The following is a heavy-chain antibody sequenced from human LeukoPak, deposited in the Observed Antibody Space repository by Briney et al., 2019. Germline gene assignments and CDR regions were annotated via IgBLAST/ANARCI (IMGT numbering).Heavy chain of an antibody. CDR3: ARHPELYFFDY. V-gene: IGHV4-59*08. J-gene: IGHJ4*02. CDR2: ISYSGST. CDR1: GASISSYY. Sequence: PSVTLSLTCTVSGASISSYYWSWIRQPPGKGLEWIGYISYSGSTNYNPSLKSRVTISADTSKNQVSLTLSSVTAADTAVYYCARHPELYFFDYWGQGTLVTVSS. D-gene: IGHD3-10*01.